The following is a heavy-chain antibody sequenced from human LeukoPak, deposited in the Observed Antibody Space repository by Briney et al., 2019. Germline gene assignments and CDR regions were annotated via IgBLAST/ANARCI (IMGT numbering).Heavy chain of an antibody. CDR1: GFAFNLYG. Sequence: GGSLRLSCAASGFAFNLYGMAWVRQAPGKRLEWVSGISGSAVGTYYADSVKGRFTISRDNSKNVLFLHMNNLRVEDTAVYFCAKLGTYWYFDVWGRGTLVTVSS. V-gene: IGHV3-23*01. J-gene: IGHJ2*01. D-gene: IGHD3-16*01. CDR3: AKLGTYWYFDV. CDR2: ISGSAVGT.